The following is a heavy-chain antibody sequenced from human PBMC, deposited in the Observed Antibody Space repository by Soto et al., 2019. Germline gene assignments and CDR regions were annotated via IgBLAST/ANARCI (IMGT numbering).Heavy chain of an antibody. CDR1: GFTFSSYA. V-gene: IGHV3-30-3*01. D-gene: IGHD1-26*01. Sequence: GGSLRLSCAASGFTFSSYAMHWVRQAPGKGLEWVAVISYDGSNKYYADSVKGRFTISRDNSKNTLYLQMNSLRAEDTAVYYCARAYSGSLGLDYWGQGTLVTVSS. CDR3: ARAYSGSLGLDY. CDR2: ISYDGSNK. J-gene: IGHJ4*02.